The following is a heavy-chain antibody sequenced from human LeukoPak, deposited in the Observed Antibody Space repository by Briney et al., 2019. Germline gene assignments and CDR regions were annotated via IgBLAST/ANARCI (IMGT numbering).Heavy chain of an antibody. Sequence: PGGSLRLSCAASGFTFSSYEMNWVRQAPGKGVEWVSYISSSGSTIYYADSVKRRFTISRDNAKNSLYLQMNSLRAEDTAVYYCARDIILWSNYYYYYCMDVWGKGTTVTVSS. CDR2: ISSSGSTI. J-gene: IGHJ6*03. CDR1: GFTFSSYE. V-gene: IGHV3-48*03. CDR3: ARDIILWSNYYYYYCMDV. D-gene: IGHD3-3*01.